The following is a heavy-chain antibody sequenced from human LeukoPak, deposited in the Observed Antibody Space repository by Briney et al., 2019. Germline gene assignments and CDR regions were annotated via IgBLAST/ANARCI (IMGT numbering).Heavy chain of an antibody. CDR2: FDPEDGET. CDR3: ARVVYSSGWYVIDY. CDR1: GYTLTELS. J-gene: IGHJ4*02. Sequence: ASVKVSCRVSGYTLTELSMHWVRQAPGKGLEWMGGFDPEDGETIYAQKFQGWVTMTRDTSISTAYMELSRLRSDDTAVYYCARVVYSSGWYVIDYWGQGTLVTVSS. V-gene: IGHV1-24*01. D-gene: IGHD6-19*01.